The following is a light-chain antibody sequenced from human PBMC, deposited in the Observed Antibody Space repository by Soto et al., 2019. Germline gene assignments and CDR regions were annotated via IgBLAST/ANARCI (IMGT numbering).Light chain of an antibody. CDR2: DVS. V-gene: IGLV2-11*01. CDR3: CSYAGSYTFV. CDR1: SSDVGGYNY. Sequence: QSALTQPRSVSGSPGQSVTISCTGTSSDVGGYNYVSWYQQHPGKAPELMIYDVSKRPSGVPDRFSGSKSGNTASLTISGLQADDEADYYCCSYAGSYTFVFGPGTKVTVL. J-gene: IGLJ1*01.